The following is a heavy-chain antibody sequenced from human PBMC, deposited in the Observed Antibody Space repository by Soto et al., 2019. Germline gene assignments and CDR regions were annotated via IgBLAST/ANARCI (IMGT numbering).Heavy chain of an antibody. CDR2: IYPGDSDT. V-gene: IGHV5-51*01. Sequence: GESLKISCKGSGYTFTKYWIGSVRQIPGKGLEWMGIIYPGDSDTKYNPSFQGQVTISADKSITPTYLRWTSLKASDTAIYYCAASFFHYGMDVWGQGTTVTVSS. J-gene: IGHJ6*02. D-gene: IGHD3-16*02. CDR3: AASFFHYGMDV. CDR1: GYTFTKYW.